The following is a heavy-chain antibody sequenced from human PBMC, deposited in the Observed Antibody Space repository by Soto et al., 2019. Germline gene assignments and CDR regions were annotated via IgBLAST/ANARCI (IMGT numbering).Heavy chain of an antibody. CDR3: ARVADIATITYFDY. V-gene: IGHV3-64*01. J-gene: IGHJ4*02. CDR2: ISSNGGST. CDR1: GFTFSSYA. D-gene: IGHD5-12*01. Sequence: PGGSLRLSCAASGFTFSSYAMHWVRQAPGKGLEYVSAISSNGGSTYYANSVKGRFTISRDNSKNTLYLQMGSLRAEDMAVYYCARVADIATITYFDYWGQGTLVTVSS.